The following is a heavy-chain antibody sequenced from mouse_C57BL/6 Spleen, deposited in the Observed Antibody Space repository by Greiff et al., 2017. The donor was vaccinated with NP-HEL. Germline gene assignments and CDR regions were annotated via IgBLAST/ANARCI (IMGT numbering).Heavy chain of an antibody. D-gene: IGHD1-1*01. CDR2: INPSSGYT. CDR3: ARGVTTVVAPSDY. Sequence: VQLQQSGAELAKPGASVKLSCKASGYTFTSYWMHWVKQRPGQGLEWIGYINPSSGYTKYNQKFKDKATLTADKSSSTAYMQLSSLTYEDSAVYYCARGVTTVVAPSDYWGQGTSVTVSS. V-gene: IGHV1-7*01. CDR1: GYTFTSYW. J-gene: IGHJ4*01.